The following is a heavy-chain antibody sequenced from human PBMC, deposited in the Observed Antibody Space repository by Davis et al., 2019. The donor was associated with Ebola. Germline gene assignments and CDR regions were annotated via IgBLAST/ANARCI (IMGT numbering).Heavy chain of an antibody. D-gene: IGHD1-26*01. CDR3: AKGMGRGGSYALSEGSLDY. V-gene: IGHV3-30*02. CDR2: IRYDGSNK. J-gene: IGHJ4*02. CDR1: GFTFSSYG. Sequence: PGGSLRLSCAASGFTFSSYGMHWVRQAPGKGLEWVAFIRYDGSNKYYADSVKGRFTISRDNSKNTLYLKMNSLRAEDTAVYYCAKGMGRGGSYALSEGSLDYWGQGTLVTVSS.